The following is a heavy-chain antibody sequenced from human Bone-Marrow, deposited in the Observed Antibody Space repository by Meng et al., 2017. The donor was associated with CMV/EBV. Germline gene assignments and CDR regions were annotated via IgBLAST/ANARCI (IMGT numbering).Heavy chain of an antibody. D-gene: IGHD3-16*01. V-gene: IGHV1-18*01. Sequence: ASVKVSCKASGYTFTSYGISWVRQAPGQGLEWMGWISAYNGNTNYAQKFQGRVTITADKSTSTAYMELSSLRSEDTAVYYCARVGVIGGWFDPWGQGTLVTVSS. CDR2: ISAYNGNT. CDR3: ARVGVIGGWFDP. CDR1: GYTFTSYG. J-gene: IGHJ5*02.